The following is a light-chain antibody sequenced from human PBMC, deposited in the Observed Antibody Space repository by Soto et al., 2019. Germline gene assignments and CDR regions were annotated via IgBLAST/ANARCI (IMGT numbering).Light chain of an antibody. J-gene: IGKJ1*01. CDR2: DAS. CDR3: QQYDNLPWT. Sequence: DIQMTQSPSSLSASVGDRVTITCQASQDISNYLNWYQQKPGKAPKLLIYDASNLETGVPSRFSGSGSGTDYTFTISSLQLKHIATIYCQQYDNLPWTFGQGTKVEIK. CDR1: QDISNY. V-gene: IGKV1-33*01.